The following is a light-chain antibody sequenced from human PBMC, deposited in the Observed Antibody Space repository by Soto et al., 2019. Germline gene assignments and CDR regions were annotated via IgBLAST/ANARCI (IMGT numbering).Light chain of an antibody. J-gene: IGLJ1*01. CDR3: QSYDKSLSGSYV. V-gene: IGLV1-40*01. CDR1: TSNIGSGYD. CDR2: GNS. Sequence: QSVLTQPPSVSGAPGQRVTISCIGSTSNIGSGYDVHWYQHLPGTAPKLLIYGNSIRPSGVPGRFSASKSGSSASLAITGLQAEDEAEYYCQSYDKSLSGSYVFGTGTKVTVL.